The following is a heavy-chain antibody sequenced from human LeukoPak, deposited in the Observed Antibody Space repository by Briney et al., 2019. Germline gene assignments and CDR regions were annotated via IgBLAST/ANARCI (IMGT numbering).Heavy chain of an antibody. Sequence: GGSLRLSRAASGFNFCSFAMRGVRQAPGGGLEWVAAICGSGGRTYNPDAVKGRFTTSRDNSKNPLHLQMNSLRADDTAVYYCAKAGPYGSGSYDPDNWFDPWGQGTLVTVSS. D-gene: IGHD3-10*01. CDR3: AKAGPYGSGSYDPDNWFDP. CDR2: ICGSGGRT. J-gene: IGHJ5*02. CDR1: GFNFCSFA. V-gene: IGHV3-23*01.